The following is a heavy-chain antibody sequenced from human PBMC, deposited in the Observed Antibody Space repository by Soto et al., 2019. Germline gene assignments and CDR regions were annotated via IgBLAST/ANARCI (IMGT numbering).Heavy chain of an antibody. CDR3: AREDDYGATWFDP. CDR2: ISYDGRNK. J-gene: IGHJ5*02. V-gene: IGHV3-30*04. Sequence: QVQLVESGGGVVQPGRSLRLSCEVSGFTFRSYAMHWVRQVPGKGLEWVAVISYDGRNKYYADSVKGRFTISRDNSKNTLYLQMNNLRAEDTAVYYCAREDDYGATWFDPWGQGTLVTVSS. D-gene: IGHD4-17*01. CDR1: GFTFRSYA.